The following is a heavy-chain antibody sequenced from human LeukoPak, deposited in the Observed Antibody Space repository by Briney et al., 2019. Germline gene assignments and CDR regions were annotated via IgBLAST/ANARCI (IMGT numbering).Heavy chain of an antibody. CDR2: IYTSGST. D-gene: IGHD2-2*01. Sequence: SQTLPLTCTVSGGSISSGSYYWSWIRQPAGKGLEWIGRIYTSGSTNYNPSLKSRVTISVDTSKNQFSLKLSSVTAADTAVYYCARDVIYCSSTSCSEDWGQGTLVTVSS. V-gene: IGHV4-61*02. J-gene: IGHJ4*02. CDR1: GGSISSGSYY. CDR3: ARDVIYCSSTSCSED.